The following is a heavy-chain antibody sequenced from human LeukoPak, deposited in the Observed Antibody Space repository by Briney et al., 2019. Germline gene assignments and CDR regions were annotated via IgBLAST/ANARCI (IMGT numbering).Heavy chain of an antibody. CDR1: GFTFSSYE. D-gene: IGHD4-17*01. V-gene: IGHV3-15*01. CDR3: TTGWGDYGDEVDY. J-gene: IGHJ4*02. CDR2: IKSKTDGGTT. Sequence: GGSLRLSCAASGFTFSSYEMNWVRQAPGKGLEWVGRIKSKTDGGTTDYAAPVKGRFTISRDDSKNTLYLQMNSLKTEDTAVYYCTTGWGDYGDEVDYWGQGTLVTVSS.